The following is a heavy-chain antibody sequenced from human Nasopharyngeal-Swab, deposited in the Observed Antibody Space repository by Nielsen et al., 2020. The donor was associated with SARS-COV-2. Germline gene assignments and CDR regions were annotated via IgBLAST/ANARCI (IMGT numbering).Heavy chain of an antibody. CDR2: IWYDGSNK. J-gene: IGHJ3*02. V-gene: IGHV3-33*01. D-gene: IGHD6-13*01. CDR3: ARDRIAAAGDAFDI. Sequence: GGSLRLSYAASGFTFSSYGMHWVRQAPGKGLEWVAVIWYDGSNKYYADSVKGRFTISRDNSKNTLYLQMNSLRAEDTAVYYCARDRIAAAGDAFDIWGQGTMVTVSS. CDR1: GFTFSSYG.